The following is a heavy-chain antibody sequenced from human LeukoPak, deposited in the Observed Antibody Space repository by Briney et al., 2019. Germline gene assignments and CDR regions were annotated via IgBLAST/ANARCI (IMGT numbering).Heavy chain of an antibody. J-gene: IGHJ4*02. CDR3: AKDRSGSYDY. CDR2: ISYDGSNK. D-gene: IGHD1-26*01. V-gene: IGHV3-30*18. Sequence: GGSLRLSCAASGFTFSSYGMHWVRQAPGKGLEWVAVISYDGSNKYYADSVKGRFTISRDNSKNTLYLQMNSLRAEDTAVYYCAKDRSGSYDYWGQGTLVSVSS. CDR1: GFTFSSYG.